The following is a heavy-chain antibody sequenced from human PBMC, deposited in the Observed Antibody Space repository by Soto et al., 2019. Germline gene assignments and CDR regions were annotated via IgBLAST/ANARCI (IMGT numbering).Heavy chain of an antibody. CDR2: IYYSGST. CDR1: GGSINNYY. V-gene: IGHV4-59*12. D-gene: IGHD6-19*01. J-gene: IGHJ4*02. Sequence: QVQLQESGPGLVKPSETLSLTCTVSGGSINNYYWSWIRQPPGKGLEWIGYIYYSGSTNYNPSLTSRVTISVDTSKNQLSLKVSSVTAADTAVYYCARGGWSLDYWGQGTLVTVSS. CDR3: ARGGWSLDY.